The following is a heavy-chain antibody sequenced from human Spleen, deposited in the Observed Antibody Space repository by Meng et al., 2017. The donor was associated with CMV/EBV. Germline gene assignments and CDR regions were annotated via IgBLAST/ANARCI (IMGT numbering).Heavy chain of an antibody. Sequence: GGSLRLSCAASGFTFRSYGMNWVRQAPGKGLEWVSYISSSSSAIYYADSVKGRFTSPRDNAKTSLYLQMNSLRAEDTAVYYCAKGGGAAGWIYWGQGTLVTVSS. J-gene: IGHJ1*01. CDR3: AKGGGAAGWIY. CDR1: GFTFRSYG. V-gene: IGHV3-48*04. D-gene: IGHD5-12*01. CDR2: ISSSSSAI.